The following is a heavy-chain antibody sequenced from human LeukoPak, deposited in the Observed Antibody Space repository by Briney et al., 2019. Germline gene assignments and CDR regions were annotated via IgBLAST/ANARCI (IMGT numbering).Heavy chain of an antibody. D-gene: IGHD5-18*01. V-gene: IGHV4-59*01. J-gene: IGHJ4*02. Sequence: PSETLSLTCTVSGGPISSYYWSWIRQPPGKGLEWIGYIYYSGSTNYNPSLKSRVTISVDTSKNQFSLKLSSVTAADTAVYYCARFRVDTAMAAFDYWGQGTLVTVSS. CDR1: GGPISSYY. CDR2: IYYSGST. CDR3: ARFRVDTAMAAFDY.